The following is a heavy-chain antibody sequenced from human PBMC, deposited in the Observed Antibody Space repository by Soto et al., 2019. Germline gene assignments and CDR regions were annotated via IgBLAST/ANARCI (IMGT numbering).Heavy chain of an antibody. J-gene: IGHJ6*02. CDR2: IIPIFGTA. Sequence: SVKVSCKASGGTFSSYAISWVRQAPGQGLEWMGGIIPIFGTANYAQKFQGRVTITADESTSTAYMELSSLRSEDTAVYYCAIDYSNSGEEYYYYGMDVWGQGTTVTVSS. CDR1: GGTFSSYA. V-gene: IGHV1-69*13. CDR3: AIDYSNSGEEYYYYGMDV. D-gene: IGHD4-4*01.